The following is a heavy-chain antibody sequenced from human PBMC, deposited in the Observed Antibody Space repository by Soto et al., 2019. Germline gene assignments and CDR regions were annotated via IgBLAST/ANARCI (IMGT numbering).Heavy chain of an antibody. J-gene: IGHJ6*02. D-gene: IGHD3-10*02. CDR2: ISYDGSNK. Sequence: QVQLVASGGGVVQPGRSLRLSCAASVFTFSNHAMYWFRQDPGNGLECVAHISYDGSNKHYADSVKGRFAISRDNSKNALYLQVNSLRFEDAAVYYCARDSNTYRDYYHGMDVWGQGTTVTVSS. CDR3: ARDSNTYRDYYHGMDV. V-gene: IGHV3-30*09. CDR1: VFTFSNHA.